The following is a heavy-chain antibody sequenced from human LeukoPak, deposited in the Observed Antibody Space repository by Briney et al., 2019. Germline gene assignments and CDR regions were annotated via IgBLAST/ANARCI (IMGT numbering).Heavy chain of an antibody. CDR3: ARQGVDSSGWYPYYYYYYYMDV. D-gene: IGHD6-19*01. CDR1: GGSISSSSYY. J-gene: IGHJ6*03. V-gene: IGHV4-39*01. Sequence: SETLPLTCTVSGGSISSSSYYWGWIRQPPGKGLEWIGSIYYSGSTYYNPSLKSRGTISVDASKNQFSLKLSSVTAADTAVYYCARQGVDSSGWYPYYYYYYYMDVWGKGTTVTISS. CDR2: IYYSGST.